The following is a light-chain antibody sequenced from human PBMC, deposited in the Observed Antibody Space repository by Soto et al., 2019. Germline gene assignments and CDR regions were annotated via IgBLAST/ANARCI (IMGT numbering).Light chain of an antibody. Sequence: DIVLTQSPDSLAVSLGERATINCKSSQSVLYSSTDKNYLAWYQQKPGQPPKLLIYWASARESGAPDRFSGSWSGTDFTLTISSLQAEDVAIYYCQQYYSLPRTFGQGTKVEVK. J-gene: IGKJ1*01. V-gene: IGKV4-1*01. CDR1: QSVLYSSTDKNY. CDR3: QQYYSLPRT. CDR2: WAS.